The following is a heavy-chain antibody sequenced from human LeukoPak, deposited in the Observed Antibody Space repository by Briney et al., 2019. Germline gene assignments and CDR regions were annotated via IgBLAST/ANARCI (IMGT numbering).Heavy chain of an antibody. J-gene: IGHJ3*02. Sequence: SETLSLTCAVYGGSFSGYYWSWIRQPPGKGLEWIGEINHSGSTNYNPSLKSRVTISVDTSKNQFSLKLSSVTAADTAVYYCARKGQWIQLWLAAFDIWGQGTMVTVSS. CDR3: ARKGQWIQLWLAAFDI. CDR2: INHSGST. D-gene: IGHD5-18*01. CDR1: GGSFSGYY. V-gene: IGHV4-34*01.